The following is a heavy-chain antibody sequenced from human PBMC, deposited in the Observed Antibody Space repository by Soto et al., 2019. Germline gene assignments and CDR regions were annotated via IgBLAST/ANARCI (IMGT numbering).Heavy chain of an antibody. CDR3: AAVEFGY. Sequence: QVQLVESGGGVVQPGRSLRLSCAASGFTFSSYGMHWVRQAPGKGLEWVAVISYDGSNKYYADSVKGRFTISRDNSKNTLELQMNSLRAEDTAVYYCAAVEFGYWGQGTLVTVSS. V-gene: IGHV3-30*03. CDR1: GFTFSSYG. J-gene: IGHJ4*02. CDR2: ISYDGSNK. D-gene: IGHD6-19*01.